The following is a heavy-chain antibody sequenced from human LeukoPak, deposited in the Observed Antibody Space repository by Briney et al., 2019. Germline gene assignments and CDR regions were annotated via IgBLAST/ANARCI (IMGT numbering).Heavy chain of an antibody. Sequence: GGSLRLSCAVSGLTFSSSWMDWVRQAPGKGLEWVASINPDGNKKYSADSVKGRFTISRDNAENSLYLQMNSLRVEDTAVYYCARGYYYDSSGYFYWGQGTLVTVSS. J-gene: IGHJ4*02. CDR3: ARGYYYDSSGYFY. V-gene: IGHV3-7*03. CDR1: GLTFSSSW. CDR2: INPDGNKK. D-gene: IGHD3-22*01.